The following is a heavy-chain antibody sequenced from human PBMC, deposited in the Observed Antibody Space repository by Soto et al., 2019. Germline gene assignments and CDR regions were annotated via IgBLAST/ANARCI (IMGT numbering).Heavy chain of an antibody. D-gene: IGHD6-19*01. CDR3: ARPLGVAGVR. CDR1: GGSISSSSYY. J-gene: IGHJ4*02. CDR2: IYYSGST. V-gene: IGHV4-39*01. Sequence: SETLSLTCTVSGGSISSSSYYWGWIRQPPGKGLGWIGSIYYSGSTYYNPSLKSRVTISVDTSKNQFSLKLSSVTAADTAVYYCARPLGVAGVRWGQGTLVTVSS.